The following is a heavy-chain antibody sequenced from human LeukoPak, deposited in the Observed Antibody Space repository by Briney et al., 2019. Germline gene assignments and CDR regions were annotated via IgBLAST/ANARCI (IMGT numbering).Heavy chain of an antibody. D-gene: IGHD6-19*01. J-gene: IGHJ4*02. V-gene: IGHV4-4*07. Sequence: SETLSLTCTVSGGSISSYYWSWIRQPAGKGLEWIGRIYTSGSTYYNPSLKSRVTISVDTSKNQFSLKLSSVTAADTAVYYCARGPEGSGWYGLDYWGQGTLVTASS. CDR2: IYTSGST. CDR1: GGSISSYY. CDR3: ARGPEGSGWYGLDY.